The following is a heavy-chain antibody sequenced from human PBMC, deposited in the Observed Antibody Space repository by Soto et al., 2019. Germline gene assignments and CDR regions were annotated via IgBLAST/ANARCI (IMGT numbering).Heavy chain of an antibody. V-gene: IGHV4-31*03. CDR2: INHRGSL. CDR1: GGSMTSGDHY. D-gene: IGHD3-16*01. Sequence: LSLTCTVTGGSMTSGDHYWTWIRHRPGDGLEWLGYINHRGSLYYNPSLKSRVSMSVDTSKNQFSLNLRSVTAADTAVYYRATELPQRQGGNMDVSGQRTTVTVSS. J-gene: IGHJ6*02. CDR3: ATELPQRQGGNMDV.